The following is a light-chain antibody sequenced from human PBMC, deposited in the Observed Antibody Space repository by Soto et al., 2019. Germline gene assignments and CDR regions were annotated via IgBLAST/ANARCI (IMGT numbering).Light chain of an antibody. CDR3: QKYNSSPPYT. J-gene: IGKJ2*01. CDR1: QGISNY. V-gene: IGKV1-27*01. CDR2: AAS. Sequence: DIQMTQSPSSLSASVGDRVTITCRASQGISNYLAWYQQKPGKVPKLLIYAASTLQSGVPSRFSGSGSGTDFTRTISSLQPEDVATYYCQKYNSSPPYTFGQGTKLEIK.